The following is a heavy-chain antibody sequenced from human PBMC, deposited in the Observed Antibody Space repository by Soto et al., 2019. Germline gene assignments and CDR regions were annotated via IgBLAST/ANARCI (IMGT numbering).Heavy chain of an antibody. V-gene: IGHV4-31*03. J-gene: IGHJ3*02. CDR2: IYYSGST. CDR1: GGSISSGGYY. D-gene: IGHD2-2*01. CDR3: ARVHLVVVPSANYAFDI. Sequence: QVQLQESGPGLVKPSQTLSFTCTVSGGSISSGGYYWSWIRQHPGKGLEWIGYIYYSGSTYYNPSLKSRVTISVDTSKNQFSLKLSSVTAADTAVYYCARVHLVVVPSANYAFDIWGQGTMVTVST.